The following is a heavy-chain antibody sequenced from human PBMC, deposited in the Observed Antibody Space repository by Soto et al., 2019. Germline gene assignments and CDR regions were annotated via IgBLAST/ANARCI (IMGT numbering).Heavy chain of an antibody. CDR1: GYTLTELS. CDR2: FDPEDGET. J-gene: IGHJ4*02. CDR3: AGVLRFLEWLLLGGYFDY. D-gene: IGHD3-3*01. Sequence: ASVKVSCKVSGYTLTELSMHWVRQAPGKGLEWMGGFDPEDGETIYAQKFQGRVTMTEDTSTDTAYMELSSLRSEDTAVYYCAGVLRFLEWLLLGGYFDYWGQGTLVTVSS. V-gene: IGHV1-24*01.